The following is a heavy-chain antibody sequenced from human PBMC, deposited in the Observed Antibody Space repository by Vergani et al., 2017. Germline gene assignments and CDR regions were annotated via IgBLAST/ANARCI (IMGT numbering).Heavy chain of an antibody. CDR1: GDSIASRW. J-gene: IGHJ4*02. CDR3: ARTERFILRYFHWAL. D-gene: IGHD3-9*01. CDR2: IFGTGTA. Sequence: QLQESASRLVNPSQTLSLTCAVSGDSIASRWCAWVRQPPGKGLEWIGEIFGTGTANYNPSLKSRVTISIDKANNQFSLNLTSVTAADPAIYFCARTERFILRYFHWALWGQGTLVTVSS. V-gene: IGHV4-4*02.